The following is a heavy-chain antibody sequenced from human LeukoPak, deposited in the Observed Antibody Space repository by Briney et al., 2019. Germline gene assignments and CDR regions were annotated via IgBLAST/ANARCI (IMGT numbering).Heavy chain of an antibody. J-gene: IGHJ6*04. V-gene: IGHV3-30*18. CDR2: ISYDGSNK. D-gene: IGHD2-2*01. CDR3: AKEIDIVVVPAADPFYYYYGMDV. Sequence: GGSLRLSCAASRFTFSSYGMHWVRQAPGKGLEWVAVISYDGSNKYYADSVKGRFTISRDNSKNTLYLQMNSLRAEDTAVYYCAKEIDIVVVPAADPFYYYYGMDVWGKGTTVTVSS. CDR1: RFTFSSYG.